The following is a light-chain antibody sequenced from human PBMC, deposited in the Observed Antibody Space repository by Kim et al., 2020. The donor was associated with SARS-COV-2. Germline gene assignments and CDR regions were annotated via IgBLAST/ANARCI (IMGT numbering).Light chain of an antibody. J-gene: IGKJ4*01. Sequence: DIQMTQSPSTLSASVGDRVTITCRASQSISSWLAWYQQKPGKAPNLLIYHASSLESGVPSRFSGSGSGTEFTLTISSLQPDDSATYYYHQHNRYPFTFGGGTKMDIK. CDR1: QSISSW. V-gene: IGKV1-5*01. CDR3: HQHNRYPFT. CDR2: HAS.